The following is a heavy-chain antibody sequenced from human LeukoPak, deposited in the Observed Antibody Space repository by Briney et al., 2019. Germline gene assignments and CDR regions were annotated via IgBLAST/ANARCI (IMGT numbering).Heavy chain of an antibody. D-gene: IGHD5-18*01. V-gene: IGHV4-61*02. CDR1: GGSMTSDTYY. Sequence: SQTLSLTCTVSGGSMTSDTYYWSWIRQPAGKGLEWIGRIYNSGSTNYNPSLKSRLTISLDTSKNQFSLKLTSVTAADTALYYCARPGRVDTAMVGAFDIWGQGTMVTVSS. J-gene: IGHJ3*02. CDR2: IYNSGST. CDR3: ARPGRVDTAMVGAFDI.